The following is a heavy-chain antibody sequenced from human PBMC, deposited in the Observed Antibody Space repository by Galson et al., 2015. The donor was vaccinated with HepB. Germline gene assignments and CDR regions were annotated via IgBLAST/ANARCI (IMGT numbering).Heavy chain of an antibody. CDR1: GFTFSSYD. J-gene: IGHJ3*02. V-gene: IGHV3-13*01. CDR2: IGTAGDT. Sequence: SLRLSCAASGFTFSSYDMHWVRHATGKGLEWVSAIGTAGDTYYPGSVKGRFTISRENAKNSLYLQMNSLRAGDTAVYYCARAQIAAAGTGRDDAFDIWGQGTMVTVSS. D-gene: IGHD6-13*01. CDR3: ARAQIAAAGTGRDDAFDI.